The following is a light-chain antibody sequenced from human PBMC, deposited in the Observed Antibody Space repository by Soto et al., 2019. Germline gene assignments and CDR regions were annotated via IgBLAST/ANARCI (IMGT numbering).Light chain of an antibody. CDR3: QQYNNWPPRYT. J-gene: IGKJ2*01. V-gene: IGKV3-15*01. CDR1: QSVRSY. CDR2: GAS. Sequence: EIVMTQSPATLSVSPGGRATLSCRASQSVRSYLAWYQQRPGQPPRLLIYGASTRATGIQARFSGSGSGTEFSLTISSLQSEDFALYYCQQYNNWPPRYTFGQGTKLEIK.